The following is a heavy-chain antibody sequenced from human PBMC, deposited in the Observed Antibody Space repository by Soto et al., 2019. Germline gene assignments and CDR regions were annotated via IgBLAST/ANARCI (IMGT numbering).Heavy chain of an antibody. J-gene: IGHJ5*02. Sequence: GGSLRLSCAASGFTFSSYSMNWVRQAPGKGLEWVSSISSSSSYIYYADSVKGRFTISRDNAKNSLYLQMNSLRAEDTAVYYCALAQTAATNWFDPWGQGTLVTVS. V-gene: IGHV3-21*01. D-gene: IGHD6-13*01. CDR3: ALAQTAATNWFDP. CDR1: GFTFSSYS. CDR2: ISSSSSYI.